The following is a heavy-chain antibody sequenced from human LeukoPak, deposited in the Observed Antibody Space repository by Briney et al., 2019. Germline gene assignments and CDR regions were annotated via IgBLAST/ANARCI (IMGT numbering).Heavy chain of an antibody. V-gene: IGHV3-23*01. D-gene: IGHD1-14*01. CDR1: GFTFSSYA. CDR2: ISGSGGST. J-gene: IGHJ4*02. CDR3: AKDQNRYYFDY. Sequence: GGSLRLSCAASGFTFSSYAMSWVRQAPGKGLEWVSAISGSGGSTYYADSVKGRFTISRDNSKNTLYLQMNSQRPEDTAVYYCAKDQNRYYFDYWGQGTLVTVSS.